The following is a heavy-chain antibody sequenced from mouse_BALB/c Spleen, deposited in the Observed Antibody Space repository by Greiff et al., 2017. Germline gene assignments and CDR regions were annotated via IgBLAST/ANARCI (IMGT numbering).Heavy chain of an antibody. CDR1: GFTFSDYY. CDR2: ISDGGSYT. V-gene: IGHV5-4*02. Sequence: EVKLVESGGGLVKPGGSLKLSCAASGFTFSDYYMYWVRQTPEKRLEWVATISDGGSYTYYPDSVKGRFTISRDNAKNNLYLQMSSLKSEDTAMYYCARRGFLYYYARDYGGKGTSATVSS. CDR3: ARRGFLYYYARDY. J-gene: IGHJ4*01.